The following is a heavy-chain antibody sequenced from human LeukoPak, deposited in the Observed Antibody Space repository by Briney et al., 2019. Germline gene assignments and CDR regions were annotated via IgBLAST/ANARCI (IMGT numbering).Heavy chain of an antibody. D-gene: IGHD2-8*01. CDR3: ARALGVVFDY. CDR2: TYYRSKWYD. Sequence: SQTLSLTCAISGDSVSSNLATWNWIRQSPSRGLEWLGRTYYRSKWYDDYAGSVKSRLTINPDTSKNQLSLQLNFVTSEDTAVYFCARALGVVFDYWGQGTLVTVSS. J-gene: IGHJ4*02. CDR1: GDSVSSNLAT. V-gene: IGHV6-1*01.